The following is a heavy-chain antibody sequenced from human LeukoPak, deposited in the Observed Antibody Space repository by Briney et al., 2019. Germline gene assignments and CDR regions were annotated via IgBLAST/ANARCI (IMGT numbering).Heavy chain of an antibody. J-gene: IGHJ4*02. V-gene: IGHV3-21*01. CDR2: ISSNNNYL. D-gene: IGHD3/OR15-3a*01. Sequence: GGSLRLSCAASGFTFSSFSMNWFRQAPGKGLEWVSSISSNNNYLHYADSVKGRFTISRDNAKNSLYLQMNSLRAEDTAVYYCAREGPTGYYTLDYWGQGTLVTVSS. CDR1: GFTFSSFS. CDR3: AREGPTGYYTLDY.